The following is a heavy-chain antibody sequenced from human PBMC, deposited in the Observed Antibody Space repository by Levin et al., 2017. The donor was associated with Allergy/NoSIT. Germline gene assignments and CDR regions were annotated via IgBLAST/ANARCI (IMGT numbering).Heavy chain of an antibody. Sequence: GESLKISCKASGYTFTSYAMNWVRQAPGQGLEWMGWINTNTGNPTYAQGFTGRFVFSLDTSVSTAYLQISSLKAEDTAVYYCARGPYGDYSPSSTFDYWGQGTLVTVSS. D-gene: IGHD4-17*01. CDR2: INTNTGNP. CDR1: GYTFTSYA. CDR3: ARGPYGDYSPSSTFDY. J-gene: IGHJ4*02. V-gene: IGHV7-4-1*02.